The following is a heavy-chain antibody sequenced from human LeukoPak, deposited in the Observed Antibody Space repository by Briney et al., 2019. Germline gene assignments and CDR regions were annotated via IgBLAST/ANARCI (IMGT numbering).Heavy chain of an antibody. Sequence: SETLSLTCTVSGGSISSSSYYWGWIRQSPGKGLEWIGSIYYSGSTYYNPSLKSRVTISVDTSKNQFSLKLSSVTAADTAVYYCASLVGYCTNGVCRGWFDPWGQGTLVTVSS. CDR2: IYYSGST. V-gene: IGHV4-39*07. CDR3: ASLVGYCTNGVCRGWFDP. CDR1: GGSISSSSYY. J-gene: IGHJ5*02. D-gene: IGHD2-8*01.